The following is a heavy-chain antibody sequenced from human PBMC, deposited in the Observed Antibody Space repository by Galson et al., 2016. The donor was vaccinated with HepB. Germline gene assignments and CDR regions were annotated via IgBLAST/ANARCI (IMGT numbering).Heavy chain of an antibody. V-gene: IGHV3-23*01. CDR3: AKGRDPIDWQVLGLQPDV. Sequence: SLRLSCAASGFFFSGRAMSWVRQAPGKGLEWISGINNGAATAGYAASVKGRFTISRDNSKDTLYLQMNSLRTEDTAIYYCAKGRDPIDWQVLGLQPDVWGQGTTVPVAS. J-gene: IGHJ6*02. D-gene: IGHD3-9*01. CDR1: GFFFSGRA. CDR2: INNGAATA.